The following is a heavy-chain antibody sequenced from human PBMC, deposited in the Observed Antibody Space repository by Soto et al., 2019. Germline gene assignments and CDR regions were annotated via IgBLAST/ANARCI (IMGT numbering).Heavy chain of an antibody. Sequence: GESLKISCKGSGYNFISYYIAGVRQMPGKGLEWMGFIYPGDSDTTYSPSFQGQVTISADKSISTAYLQWSSLKASDTAIYYCARFSLRATVTTDFYFYGMDVWGQGTTVTVSS. D-gene: IGHD4-4*01. CDR2: IYPGDSDT. CDR1: GYNFISYY. V-gene: IGHV5-51*01. CDR3: ARFSLRATVTTDFYFYGMDV. J-gene: IGHJ6*02.